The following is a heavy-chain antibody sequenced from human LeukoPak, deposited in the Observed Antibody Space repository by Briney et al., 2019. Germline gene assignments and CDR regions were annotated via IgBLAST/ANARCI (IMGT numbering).Heavy chain of an antibody. CDR2: IWYDGSNK. V-gene: IGHV3-33*06. Sequence: PGRSLRLSCAASGFTFSSYGTPWVRQAPGKGLEGVAVIWYDGSNKYYADSVKGRFTISRDNSKNTLYLQMNSLRAEDTAVYYCAKGPYFDYWGQGTLVTVSS. J-gene: IGHJ4*02. CDR3: AKGPYFDY. CDR1: GFTFSSYG.